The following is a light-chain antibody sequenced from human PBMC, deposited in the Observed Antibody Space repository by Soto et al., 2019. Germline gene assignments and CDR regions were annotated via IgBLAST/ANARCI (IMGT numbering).Light chain of an antibody. J-gene: IGLJ1*01. CDR2: EVS. CDR3: SSFTNTITRYD. Sequence: QSVLTQPASVSGSPGQSITISCTGTSSDVGGYNYVSWFQHHPGKAPKLIIYEVSYRPSGVSNRFSGSKSGDTASLTISGLQAEDDADYYCSSFTNTITRYDFGTVTKSPS. V-gene: IGLV2-14*01. CDR1: SSDVGGYNY.